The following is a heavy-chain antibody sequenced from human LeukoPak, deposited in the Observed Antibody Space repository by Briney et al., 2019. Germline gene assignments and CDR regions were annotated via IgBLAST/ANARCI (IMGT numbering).Heavy chain of an antibody. Sequence: PGGSLRLSCAASGFTFSNAWMSWVRQAPGKGLEWVGRIKSKTDGGTTDYAAPVKGRFTVSRDDSKNTLYLQMNSLKTEDTAVYYCTTETGSSWLYDYWGQGTRVTVSS. CDR2: IKSKTDGGTT. CDR3: TTETGSSWLYDY. V-gene: IGHV3-15*01. D-gene: IGHD6-13*01. J-gene: IGHJ4*02. CDR1: GFTFSNAW.